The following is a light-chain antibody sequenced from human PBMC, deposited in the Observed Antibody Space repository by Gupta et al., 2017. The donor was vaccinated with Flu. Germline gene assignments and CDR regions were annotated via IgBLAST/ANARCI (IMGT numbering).Light chain of an antibody. J-gene: IGLJ2*01. CDR2: DVS. Sequence: QSALTQPHSVSGSPGQSVALSCTGTSSDVGGYNYVAWYQQHPGKAPKLMIYDVSVRPSGVPDRFSGSKSGNTASLTISGLQAEDEADYYCCSYAGRYILVGGGTKLTVL. V-gene: IGLV2-11*01. CDR3: CSYAGRYIL. CDR1: SSDVGGYNY.